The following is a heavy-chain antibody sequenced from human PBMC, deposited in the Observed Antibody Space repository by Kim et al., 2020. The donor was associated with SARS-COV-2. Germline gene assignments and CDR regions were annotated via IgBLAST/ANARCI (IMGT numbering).Heavy chain of an antibody. CDR2: IHPGGGGA. CDR3: ARDTSNSLPTWWFDP. CDR1: GYAFASHH. Sequence: ASVKVSCKASGYAFASHHMHWVRQAPGQGLEWMGVIHPGGGGATYAQKFQGRLTLTSDPPTTTFYMELNSLRSEDTAVYYCARDTSNSLPTWWFDPWGQGTMVTVSS. V-gene: IGHV1-46*01. D-gene: IGHD1-26*01. J-gene: IGHJ5*02.